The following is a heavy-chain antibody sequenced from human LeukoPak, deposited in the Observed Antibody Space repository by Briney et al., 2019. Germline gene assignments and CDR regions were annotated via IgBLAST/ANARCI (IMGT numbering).Heavy chain of an antibody. CDR1: GGSFSGYY. CDR2: INHSGST. Sequence: SETLSLTCAVYGGSFSGYYWSWIRQPPGKGLEWIGEINHSGSTNYNPSLKSRVTISVDTSKNQFSLKLSSVTAADTAVYYCASQGNSSGRDYWGQGTLVTVSS. V-gene: IGHV4-34*01. J-gene: IGHJ4*02. D-gene: IGHD6-19*01. CDR3: ASQGNSSGRDY.